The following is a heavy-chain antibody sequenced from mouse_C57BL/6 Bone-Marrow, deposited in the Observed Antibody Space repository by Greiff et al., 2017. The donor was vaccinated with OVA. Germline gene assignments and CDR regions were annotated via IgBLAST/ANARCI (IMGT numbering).Heavy chain of an antibody. V-gene: IGHV1-80*01. CDR2: IYPGDGDT. J-gene: IGHJ4*01. CDR3: SRKGIATTVVGAMDY. D-gene: IGHD1-1*01. Sequence: QVQLQQSGAELVKPGASVKISCKASGYAFSSYWMNWVKQRPGTGLEWIGQIYPGDGDTNYNGKFKGKATLPAEKSSSTAYMQHSSLTTVDSAVYLCSRKGIATTVVGAMDYWGQGTSVTVSS. CDR1: GYAFSSYW.